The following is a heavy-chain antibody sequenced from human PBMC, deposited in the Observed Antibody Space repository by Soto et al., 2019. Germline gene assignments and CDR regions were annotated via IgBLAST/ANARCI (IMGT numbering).Heavy chain of an antibody. CDR1: GFTFSSYH. CDR2: IGGGGTDI. V-gene: IGHV3-21*01. Sequence: GGSLRLSCEASGFTFSSYHMNWVRQAPGKGLEWISSIGGGGTDIYYADSLEGRFTISRDNAKNSLYLQMNSLTAEDTAVYYCARAPVAGTTGPVWGQGTLVTVSS. J-gene: IGHJ4*02. D-gene: IGHD6-19*01. CDR3: ARAPVAGTTGPV.